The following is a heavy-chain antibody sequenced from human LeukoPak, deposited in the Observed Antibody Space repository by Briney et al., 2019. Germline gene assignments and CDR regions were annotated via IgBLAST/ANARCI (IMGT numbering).Heavy chain of an antibody. CDR1: GGSISSSSYY. CDR2: IYYSGST. J-gene: IGHJ5*02. D-gene: IGHD6-13*01. Sequence: SETLSLTCTVSGGSISSSSYYWGWIRQPPGKGLEWIGSIYYSGSTYHNPSLKSRVTISVDTSKNQFSLKLTSVTAADTAVYHCARGRAGRLGWFNPWGQGTLVTISS. V-gene: IGHV4-39*07. CDR3: ARGRAGRLGWFNP.